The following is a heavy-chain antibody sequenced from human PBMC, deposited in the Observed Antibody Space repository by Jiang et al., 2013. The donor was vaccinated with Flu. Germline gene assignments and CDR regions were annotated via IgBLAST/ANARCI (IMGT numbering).Heavy chain of an antibody. CDR1: GGSISSYY. CDR2: IYYSGST. CDR3: ARDHRFGESLGGYYYYYGMDV. D-gene: IGHD3-10*01. Sequence: KPSETLSLTCTVSGGSISSYYWSWIRQPPGKGLEWIGYIYYSGSTNYNPSLKSRVTISVDTSKSQFSLKLSSVTAADTAVYYCARDHRFGESLGGYYYYYGMDVWGQGTTVTVSS. V-gene: IGHV4-59*01. J-gene: IGHJ6*02.